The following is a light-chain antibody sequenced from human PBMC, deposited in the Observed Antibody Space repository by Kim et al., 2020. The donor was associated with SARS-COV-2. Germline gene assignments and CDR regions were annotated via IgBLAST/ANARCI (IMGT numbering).Light chain of an antibody. CDR1: QSISSY. J-gene: IGKJ1*01. Sequence: DIQMTQSPSSLSASVGDRVTITCRASQSISSYLNWYQQKPGKAPKLLIYAASSLQSGVPSRFSGSGSGTDFTLTIRSLQPEDFATYYCQQSYSTPTFGQGTKVDIK. V-gene: IGKV1-39*01. CDR3: QQSYSTPT. CDR2: AAS.